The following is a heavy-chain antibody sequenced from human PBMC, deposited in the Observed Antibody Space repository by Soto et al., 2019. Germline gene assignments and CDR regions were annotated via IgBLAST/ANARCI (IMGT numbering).Heavy chain of an antibody. D-gene: IGHD1-26*01. J-gene: IGHJ4*02. V-gene: IGHV3-7*01. CDR2: MKQDGSEK. Sequence: GGSLRLSCAASGFTFNNYWMSWVRQAPGKGLEWVANMKQDGSEKYYVDSVKGRFTIPRDNAKNSVYLQMDSLRAEDTAVYYCARDPRRSGRYGRNYFHYWGPGTLVTVSS. CDR3: ARDPRRSGRYGRNYFHY. CDR1: GFTFNNYW.